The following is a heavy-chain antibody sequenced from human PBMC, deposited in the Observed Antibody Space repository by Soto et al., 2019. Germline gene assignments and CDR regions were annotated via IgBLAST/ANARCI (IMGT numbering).Heavy chain of an antibody. Sequence: KPSETLSLTCTVSGGSINTFYWSWVRQPAGKGLEWIGRIFSSGSTSFNPSLECRVAMSVDTSKNHFSLNLSSVTAADMAVYYCAREGSYSAYNFAHGIQLWSFDFWGQGALVTVSS. CDR2: IFSSGST. D-gene: IGHD5-12*01. CDR1: GGSINTFY. CDR3: AREGSYSAYNFAHGIQLWSFDF. V-gene: IGHV4-4*07. J-gene: IGHJ4*02.